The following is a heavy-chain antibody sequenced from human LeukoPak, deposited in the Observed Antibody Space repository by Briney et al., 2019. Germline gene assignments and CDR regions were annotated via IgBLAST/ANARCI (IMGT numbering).Heavy chain of an antibody. CDR2: ISYDGSNK. D-gene: IGHD6-13*01. CDR3: AKQGIAAADLNFDY. J-gene: IGHJ4*02. V-gene: IGHV3-30*18. Sequence: GGSLRLSCAASGFTFSSYGMHWVRQAPGKGLEWVAVISYDGSNKYYADSVKGRFTISRDNSKNTLYLQMNSLRAEDTAVYYCAKQGIAAADLNFDYWGQGTLVTVSS. CDR1: GFTFSSYG.